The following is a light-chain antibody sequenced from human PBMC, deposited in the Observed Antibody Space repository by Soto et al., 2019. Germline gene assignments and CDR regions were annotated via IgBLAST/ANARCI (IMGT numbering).Light chain of an antibody. CDR2: GAS. CDR1: QSVSSN. CDR3: QQYNNWPPT. Sequence: EIVMTQSPATLSVSPGERATLSCWASQSVSSNLAWYQQKPGQAPRLLIYGASTRATGIPARFSGSGSGTEFILTISSLQSEDFAVYCCQQYNNWPPTFGQGTKVEIK. J-gene: IGKJ1*01. V-gene: IGKV3-15*01.